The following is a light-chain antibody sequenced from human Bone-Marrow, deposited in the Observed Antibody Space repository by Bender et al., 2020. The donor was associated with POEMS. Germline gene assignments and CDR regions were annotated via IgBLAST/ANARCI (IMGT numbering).Light chain of an antibody. Sequence: QSVLTQPASVSGSPGQSITISCAGSSSDVGGYDYVSWYQQHPGKAPKLMIYDVSNRPSGVSNRFSGSKSGDTASLSVSGLQAEDEADYYCCSFAGRSTFLVFGGGTKLTVL. V-gene: IGLV2-14*01. CDR1: SSDVGGYDY. J-gene: IGLJ2*01. CDR2: DVS. CDR3: CSFAGRSTFLV.